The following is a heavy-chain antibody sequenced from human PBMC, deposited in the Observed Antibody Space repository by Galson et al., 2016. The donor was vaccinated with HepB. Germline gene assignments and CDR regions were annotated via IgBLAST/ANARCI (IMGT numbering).Heavy chain of an antibody. CDR1: GGTFSTYA. CDR2: IIPMSASA. D-gene: IGHD3-10*01. V-gene: IGHV1-69*13. Sequence: SVKVSCKASGGTFSTYAISWVRQAPGQGLEWMGGIIPMSASADYAQKFQGRVTITADESTRTAYMELTSLRSEATAVYYCGGGGYYGLDVWGQGTTVTVSS. CDR3: GGGGYYGLDV. J-gene: IGHJ6*02.